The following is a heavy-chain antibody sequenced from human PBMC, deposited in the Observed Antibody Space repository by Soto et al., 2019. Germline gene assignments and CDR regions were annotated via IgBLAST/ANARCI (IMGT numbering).Heavy chain of an antibody. CDR1: GGSISSSSYY. V-gene: IGHV4-39*01. D-gene: IGHD2-2*01. CDR2: IYYSGST. J-gene: IGHJ5*02. Sequence: SETLSLTCTVSGGSISSSSYYWGWIRQPPGKGLEWIGSIYYSGSTYYNPSLKSRVTISVDTSKNQFSLKLSSVTAADTAVYYCARTKHRGPAAIIYXFDPWGQGTLVTVSS. CDR3: ARTKHRGPAAIIYXFDP.